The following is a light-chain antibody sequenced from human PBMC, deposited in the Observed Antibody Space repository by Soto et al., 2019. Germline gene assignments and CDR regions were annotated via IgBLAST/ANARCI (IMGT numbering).Light chain of an antibody. J-gene: IGKJ1*01. CDR1: QSVSSNT. Sequence: ETVLTLSPGTLSLSPGERATLSCRASQSVSSNTLAWYQQKPGQAPRLLMYGASTRATGIPDRFSGSGSGTDFTLTVSRLEPDDFAVYYCQQYGTSPSWTFGQGTKVDIK. CDR3: QQYGTSPSWT. V-gene: IGKV3-20*01. CDR2: GAS.